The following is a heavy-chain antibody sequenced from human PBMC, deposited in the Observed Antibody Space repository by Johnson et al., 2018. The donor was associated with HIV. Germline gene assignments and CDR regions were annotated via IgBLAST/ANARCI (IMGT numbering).Heavy chain of an antibody. CDR1: GFTFSSYA. CDR3: AKDDRELDAFDI. J-gene: IGHJ3*02. CDR2: ISYDGSNK. D-gene: IGHD1-26*01. V-gene: IGHV3-30*04. Sequence: QMQLVESGGGLVQPGGSLRLSCAASGFTFSSYAIHWVRQAPGKGLEWVAAISYDGSNKYYADSVKGRFTISRDNSKNTLYLQMNSLRAEDTAVYYCAKDDRELDAFDIWGQGTMVTVSS.